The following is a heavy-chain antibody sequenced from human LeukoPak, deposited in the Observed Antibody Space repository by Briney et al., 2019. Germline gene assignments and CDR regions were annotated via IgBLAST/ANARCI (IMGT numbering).Heavy chain of an antibody. D-gene: IGHD3-10*01. CDR1: GFTFSDYG. CDR3: ASTVGGSETYYNDH. V-gene: IGHV3-33*01. J-gene: IGHJ4*02. Sequence: PGGSLRLSCAASGFTFSDYGMYWVRQAPGKGLEWVALIWYDGGKKYYTDSVRGRFTISRDNSKNTLYLQMNSLRAEDTAVYYCASTVGGSETYYNDHWGQGTLVSVSS. CDR2: IWYDGGKK.